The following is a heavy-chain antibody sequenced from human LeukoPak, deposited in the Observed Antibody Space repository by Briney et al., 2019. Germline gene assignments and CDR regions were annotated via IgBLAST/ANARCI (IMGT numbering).Heavy chain of an antibody. CDR3: AAMQWLRPSRGWFDP. CDR1: GFTFDDYA. J-gene: IGHJ5*02. CDR2: ISWNSSSI. V-gene: IGHV3-9*01. D-gene: IGHD5-12*01. Sequence: GGSLRLSCAASGFTFDDYAMHWVRQAPGKGLEWVSGISWNSSSIGYADSVKGRFTISRDNAKNSLYLQMNSLRAEDTALYYCAAMQWLRPSRGWFDPWGQGTLVTVSS.